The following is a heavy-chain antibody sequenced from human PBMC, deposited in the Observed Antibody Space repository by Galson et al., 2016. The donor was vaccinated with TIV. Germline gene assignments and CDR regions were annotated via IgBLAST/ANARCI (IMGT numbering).Heavy chain of an antibody. J-gene: IGHJ5*02. V-gene: IGHV3-49*03. CDR2: ITNIASGGTT. Sequence: SLRLSCAGSGFTFGDYAVSWFRQAPGKGLEWVGLITNIASGGTTGYAASVEGRFTISRDDSKSVAYLQVNSLKTEDTALYYCTRGSLEPWGQGTLVSVSS. CDR3: TRGSLEP. CDR1: GFTFGDYA. D-gene: IGHD1-1*01.